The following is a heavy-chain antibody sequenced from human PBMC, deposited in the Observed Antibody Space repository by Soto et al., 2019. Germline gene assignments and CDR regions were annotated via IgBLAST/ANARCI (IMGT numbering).Heavy chain of an antibody. Sequence: QVHLVESGGDVVQPGRSLRLSCAASGFSFSSYARHWVRQAPGKGLEWVAVISYDGSDMYYGDSVKGRFTISRDNSKNTLYLQMNSLRPDDTAVYYCAKDPRGIVGAGAWLDSWGQGTLVIVSS. V-gene: IGHV3-30*18. D-gene: IGHD1-26*01. J-gene: IGHJ4*02. CDR3: AKDPRGIVGAGAWLDS. CDR1: GFSFSSYA. CDR2: ISYDGSDM.